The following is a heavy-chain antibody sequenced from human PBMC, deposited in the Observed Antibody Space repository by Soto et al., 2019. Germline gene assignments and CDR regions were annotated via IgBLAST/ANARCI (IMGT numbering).Heavy chain of an antibody. CDR1: GYTFTSYA. D-gene: IGHD5-12*01. J-gene: IGHJ4*02. CDR3: ARDRRDGYNTFDY. Sequence: ASAKVCCKASGYTFTSYAMHWVRQAPGQRLEWMGWINAGNGNTKYSQKFQGRVTITRDTSASTAYMELSSLRSEDTAVYYCARDRRDGYNTFDYWGQGTLVTVSS. V-gene: IGHV1-3*01. CDR2: INAGNGNT.